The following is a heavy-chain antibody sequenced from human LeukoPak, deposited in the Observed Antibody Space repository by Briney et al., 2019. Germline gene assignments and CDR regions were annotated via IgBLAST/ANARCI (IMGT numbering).Heavy chain of an antibody. Sequence: GGSLRLSCAASGFTFSSYAMHWVRQAPGKGLEYVSAISSNGGSTYYANSVKGRFTISRDNSKNTLYLQMDSLRAEDMAVYYCARDGGFWIPLHWGQGTLVTVSS. V-gene: IGHV3-64*01. J-gene: IGHJ4*02. CDR1: GFTFSSYA. CDR2: ISSNGGST. CDR3: ARDGGFWIPLH. D-gene: IGHD3-3*01.